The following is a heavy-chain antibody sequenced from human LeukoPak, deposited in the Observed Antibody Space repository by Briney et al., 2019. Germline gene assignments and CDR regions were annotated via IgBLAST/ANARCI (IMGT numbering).Heavy chain of an antibody. D-gene: IGHD3-22*01. Sequence: GGSLRLSCAASGFTFSSYSMNWVRQAPGKGLEWVSSISSSSSYIYYADSMKGRFTISRDNAKNSLYLQMNSLRAEDTAVYYCARDARDSSGYYDWFDPWGQGTLVTVSS. J-gene: IGHJ5*02. CDR2: ISSSSSYI. CDR3: ARDARDSSGYYDWFDP. CDR1: GFTFSSYS. V-gene: IGHV3-21*01.